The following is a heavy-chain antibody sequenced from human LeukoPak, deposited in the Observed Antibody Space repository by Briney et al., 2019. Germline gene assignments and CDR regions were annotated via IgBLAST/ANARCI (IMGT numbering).Heavy chain of an antibody. CDR1: GFTFDDYG. Sequence: GGSLRLSCAASGFTFDDYGMNWVRQAPGKGLEWVSGISWNGDSTGYGDSVKGRFTISRDNAKNSLYLQMNSLRAEDTAVYYCAREHSGYDFPGRDYYYMDVWGKGTTVTVSS. J-gene: IGHJ6*03. CDR2: ISWNGDST. V-gene: IGHV3-20*04. CDR3: AREHSGYDFPGRDYYYMDV. D-gene: IGHD5-12*01.